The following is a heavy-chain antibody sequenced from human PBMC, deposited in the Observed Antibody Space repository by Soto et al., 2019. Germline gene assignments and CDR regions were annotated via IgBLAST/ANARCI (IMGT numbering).Heavy chain of an antibody. J-gene: IGHJ6*02. CDR1: GYSFTTYW. D-gene: IGHD1-26*01. CDR3: ARLEKWYYNYYGLDV. V-gene: IGHV5-10-1*01. CDR2: IDPGDSST. Sequence: ESLKISLQGSGYSFTTYWIIWVRQMPGKGLECMGKIDPGDSSTNYSPSFRGHITISVDRSINTAHLQLSSLKAADTAVYYCARLEKWYYNYYGLDVWGQGTMVTVSS.